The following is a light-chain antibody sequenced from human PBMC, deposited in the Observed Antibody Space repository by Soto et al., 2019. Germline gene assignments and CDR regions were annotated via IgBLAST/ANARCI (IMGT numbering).Light chain of an antibody. CDR2: DVT. CDR1: QSVSNY. J-gene: IGKJ3*01. Sequence: EIVMTQSPANLSVSPGERATLSCRASQSVSNYLAWYQQKPGQAPRLLIYDVTNRATGIPARFSGSGSGTDFTLTISSLEPEDFAVYYCQSLFTFGPGTKVDIK. V-gene: IGKV3-11*01. CDR3: QSLFT.